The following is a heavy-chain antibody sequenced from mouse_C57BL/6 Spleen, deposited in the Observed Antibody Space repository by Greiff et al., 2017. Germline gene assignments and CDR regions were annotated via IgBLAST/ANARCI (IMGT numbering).Heavy chain of an antibody. CDR1: GFTFSDAW. Sequence: EVKLMESGGGLVQPGGSMKLSCAASGFTFSDAWMDWVRQSPETGLEWVAEIRNKANNHATYYAESVKGRFTISRDDSKSSVYLQMNSLRAEDTGIYYCTKTTVVAKDYWGQGTTLTVSS. CDR2: IRNKANNHAT. J-gene: IGHJ2*01. V-gene: IGHV6-6*01. CDR3: TKTTVVAKDY. D-gene: IGHD1-1*01.